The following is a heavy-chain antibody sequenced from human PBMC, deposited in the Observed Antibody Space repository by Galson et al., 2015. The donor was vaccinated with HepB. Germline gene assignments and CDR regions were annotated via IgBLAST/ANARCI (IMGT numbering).Heavy chain of an antibody. CDR1: GFTFGDYA. V-gene: IGHV3-49*03. D-gene: IGHD1-26*01. CDR2: IRSKAYGGTT. Sequence: SLRLSCAASGFTFGDYAMSWFRQAPGKGLEWVSFIRSKAYGGTTEYAASVKGRFAISRDDSKSIAYPQMNSLKTEDTAVYYCTRAEQWELLSYYYYGMDVWGQGTTVTVSS. J-gene: IGHJ6*02. CDR3: TRAEQWELLSYYYYGMDV.